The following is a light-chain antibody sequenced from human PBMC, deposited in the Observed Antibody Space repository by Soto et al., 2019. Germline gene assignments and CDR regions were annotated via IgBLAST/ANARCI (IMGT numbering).Light chain of an antibody. CDR1: QSINNRY. Sequence: EIVLTQSPGTLSLSPGERATLSCRASQSINNRYLAWYQQKPGQAPRLLIYAASSRATGIPDRFSGSGSGTDFTLTISRLEPEDFAVHYCQQFGSSPGFTFGPGTKVDIK. J-gene: IGKJ3*01. CDR2: AAS. CDR3: QQFGSSPGFT. V-gene: IGKV3-20*01.